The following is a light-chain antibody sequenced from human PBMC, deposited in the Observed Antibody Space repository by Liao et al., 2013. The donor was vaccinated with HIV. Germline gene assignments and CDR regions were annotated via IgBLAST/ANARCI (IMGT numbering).Light chain of an antibody. J-gene: IGLJ3*02. CDR3: QAWDGSTAV. V-gene: IGLV3-1*01. CDR1: ALPKQY. Sequence: SYELTQPPSVSVSPGQTARITCSGNALPKQYAYWYQQKPGQAPVLVIYKDSERPSGIPERFSGSNPGNTATLTISGTQAIDEADYYCQAWDGSTAVFGGGTKLTVL. CDR2: KDS.